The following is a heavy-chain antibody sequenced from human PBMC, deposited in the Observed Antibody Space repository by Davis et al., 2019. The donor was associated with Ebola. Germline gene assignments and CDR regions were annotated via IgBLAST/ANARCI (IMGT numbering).Heavy chain of an antibody. CDR1: GYTFTNYW. D-gene: IGHD3-3*01. J-gene: IGHJ4*02. CDR3: ARHALVWDGITIFFDAVDY. CDR2: IYPGDSDT. Sequence: GGSLRLSCKGSGYTFTNYWLGWVRQLPGKGLEWMGIIYPGDSDTRYSPSFQGQVTISADKSISTAYLQWSSLKASDTAMYYCARHALVWDGITIFFDAVDYWGQGTLVTVSS. V-gene: IGHV5-51*01.